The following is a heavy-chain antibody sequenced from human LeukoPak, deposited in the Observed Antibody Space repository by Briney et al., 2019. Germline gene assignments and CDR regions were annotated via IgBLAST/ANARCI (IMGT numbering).Heavy chain of an antibody. CDR1: GASDTTGFYY. Sequence: PSETLSLTCTVSGASDTTGFYYWSWIRQSPGKGLEWIGYISYSGSTKYNPSLKSRVTISVDTSKNQFPLELSSVTAADTAVYYCAASYSSAFPEIDYWGQGNLVTVSS. D-gene: IGHD6-19*01. J-gene: IGHJ4*02. V-gene: IGHV4-61*01. CDR2: ISYSGST. CDR3: AASYSSAFPEIDY.